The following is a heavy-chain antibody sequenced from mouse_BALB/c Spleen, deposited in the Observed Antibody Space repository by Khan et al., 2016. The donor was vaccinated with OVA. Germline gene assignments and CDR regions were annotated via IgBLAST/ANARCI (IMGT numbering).Heavy chain of an antibody. Sequence: EVQLQESGPELVKPGASVKMSCKASGYTFTSYVMHWVKQKPGQGLEWIGYIYPFNGDTFYNEKFKDKATLTSDKSSSTAYMELSSLTSEDSAVYFGAPVCSYYVSCAYWGQGTLVTVSA. V-gene: IGHV1S136*01. CDR2: IYPFNGDT. CDR3: APVCSYYVSCAY. CDR1: GYTFTSYV. D-gene: IGHD2-12*01. J-gene: IGHJ3*01.